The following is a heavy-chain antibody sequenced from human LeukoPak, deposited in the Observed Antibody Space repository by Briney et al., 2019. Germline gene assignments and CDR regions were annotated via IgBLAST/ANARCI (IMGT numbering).Heavy chain of an antibody. CDR1: GFTFSSYW. V-gene: IGHV3-23*01. D-gene: IGHD7-27*01. Sequence: GGSLRLSCAASGFTFSSYWMSWVRQAPGKGLEWVSAISGSGGSTYYADSVKGRFTISRDNSKNTLYLQMHSLRTEDTAVYYCARDNWGSLDYWGQGTLVTVSS. J-gene: IGHJ4*02. CDR3: ARDNWGSLDY. CDR2: ISGSGGST.